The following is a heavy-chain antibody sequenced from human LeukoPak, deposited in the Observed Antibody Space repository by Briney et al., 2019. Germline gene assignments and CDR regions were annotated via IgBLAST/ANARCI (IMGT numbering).Heavy chain of an antibody. CDR2: IYYSGST. CDR3: ARHASPYYYGSVRTPLDV. V-gene: IGHV4-39*01. Sequence: SETLSLTCTVSGGSISSSSYYWGWIRQPPGKGLEWIGSIYYSGSTYYNPSLKSRVTISVDTSKNQFSLKLSSVTAADTAVYYCARHASPYYYGSVRTPLDVWGKGTTVTISS. CDR1: GGSISSSSYY. J-gene: IGHJ6*04. D-gene: IGHD3-10*01.